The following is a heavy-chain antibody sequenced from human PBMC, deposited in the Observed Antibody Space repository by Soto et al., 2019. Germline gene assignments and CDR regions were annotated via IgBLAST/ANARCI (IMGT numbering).Heavy chain of an antibody. J-gene: IGHJ4*02. V-gene: IGHV1-69*04. CDR2: IIPILGIA. Sequence: SVKVSCKASGGTFSSYTISWVRQAPGQGLEWMGRIIPILGIANYAQKFQGRVTITADKSTSTAYMELSSLRSEDTAVYYCARDVRLVATLYYFDYWGQGTLVTVSS. D-gene: IGHD5-12*01. CDR3: ARDVRLVATLYYFDY. CDR1: GGTFSSYT.